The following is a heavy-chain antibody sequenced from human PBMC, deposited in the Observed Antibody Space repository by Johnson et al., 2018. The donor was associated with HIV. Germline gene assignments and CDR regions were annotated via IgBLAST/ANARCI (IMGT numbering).Heavy chain of an antibody. CDR3: ARVLIVGAPWAFDI. CDR1: GFTFSNYA. V-gene: IGHV3-23*04. J-gene: IGHJ3*02. D-gene: IGHD1-26*01. CDR2: ISGSGGAV. Sequence: VQLVESGGGLVQPGGSLRLSCAASGFTFSNYAMGWVRQAPGKGLEWVSSISGSGGAVYFADSVKGRFTISRDNSKNTLYLQMNSLRAEDTAVYYCARVLIVGAPWAFDIWGQGTMVTVSS.